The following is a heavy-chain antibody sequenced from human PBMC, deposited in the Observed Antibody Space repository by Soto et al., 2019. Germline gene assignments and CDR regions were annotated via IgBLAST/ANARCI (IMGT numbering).Heavy chain of an antibody. D-gene: IGHD5-18*01. J-gene: IGHJ4*02. CDR2: ISGSGGST. CDR3: AKDLRSGYSYGPKPYFDY. CDR1: GFTFSSYA. V-gene: IGHV3-23*01. Sequence: GGSLRLSFAASGFTFSSYAMSWVRQAPGKGLEWVSAISGSGGSTYYADSVKGRFTISRDNSKNTLYLQMNRLRAEDTAVYYCAKDLRSGYSYGPKPYFDYWGQGTLVTVSS.